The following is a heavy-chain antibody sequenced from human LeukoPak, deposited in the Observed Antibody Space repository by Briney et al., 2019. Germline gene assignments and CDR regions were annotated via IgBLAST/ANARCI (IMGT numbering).Heavy chain of an antibody. J-gene: IGHJ5*01. Sequence: GGSLRLSCAASGFTFDTYALSWVPRAPGKGLELVSSIRCSCTNTYYAESREGRFTIPRNNSNDPALLQMNSLQSEDTALYYCAKRRLSEGSGIGNWFDSWGQGTRVTVSS. D-gene: IGHD2/OR15-2a*01. V-gene: IGHV3-23*01. CDR3: AKRRLSEGSGIGNWFDS. CDR1: GFTFDTYA. CDR2: IRCSCTNT.